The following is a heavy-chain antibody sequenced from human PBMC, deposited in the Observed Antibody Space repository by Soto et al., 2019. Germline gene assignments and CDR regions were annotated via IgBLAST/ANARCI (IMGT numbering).Heavy chain of an antibody. CDR2: INSDGSST. D-gene: IGHD6-13*01. J-gene: IGHJ4*02. V-gene: IGHV3-74*01. Sequence: GGSLRLSCAASGFTFSSYWMHWVRQAPGKGLVWVSRINSDGSSTSYADSVKGRFTISRDNAKNTLYLQMNSLRAEDTAVYYCARGRQGLYSSSWRNYFDYWGQGTLVTVSS. CDR3: ARGRQGLYSSSWRNYFDY. CDR1: GFTFSSYW.